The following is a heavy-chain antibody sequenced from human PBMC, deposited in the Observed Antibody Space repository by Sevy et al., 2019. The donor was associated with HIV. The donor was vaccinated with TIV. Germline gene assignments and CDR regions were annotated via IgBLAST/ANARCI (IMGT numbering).Heavy chain of an antibody. CDR1: GDSISGYY. CDR2: IYYNGRT. V-gene: IGHV4-59*01. CDR3: ARAAANYYYAMDV. J-gene: IGHJ6*02. Sequence: SETLSLTCTVFGDSISGYYWSWIRQSPGKGLQWIGYIYYNGRTNYDPSLKSRVTISTDTSKNQFSLNLSSVTAADTAIYYCARAAANYYYAMDVWGQGTTVTVSS.